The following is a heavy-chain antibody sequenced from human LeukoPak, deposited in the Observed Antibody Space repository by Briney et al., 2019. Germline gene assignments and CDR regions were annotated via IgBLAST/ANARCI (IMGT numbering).Heavy chain of an antibody. CDR2: ISAYNGNT. V-gene: IGHV1-18*01. Sequence: ASVKASCKASGYTFTSYGISWVRQAPGQGLEWMGWISAYNGNTNYAQKLQGRVTMTTDTSTSTAYMELRSLRSDDTAVYYCARVPTYYYDSSGYYFAFDIWGQGTMVTVSS. CDR3: ARVPTYYYDSSGYYFAFDI. J-gene: IGHJ3*02. D-gene: IGHD3-22*01. CDR1: GYTFTSYG.